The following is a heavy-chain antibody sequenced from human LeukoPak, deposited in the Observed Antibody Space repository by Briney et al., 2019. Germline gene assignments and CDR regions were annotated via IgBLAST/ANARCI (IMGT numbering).Heavy chain of an antibody. Sequence: GGSLRLSCTASGFRFSDYAMHWARQAPGRGLESVAVVSHDGREQYYADSVKGRFTISRDNSKNTLYLQMNSLRAEDTAVYYCAKIWGSSSVDDYWGQGTLVTVSS. CDR3: AKIWGSSSVDDY. D-gene: IGHD6-6*01. CDR1: GFRFSDYA. J-gene: IGHJ4*02. CDR2: VSHDGREQ. V-gene: IGHV3-30*18.